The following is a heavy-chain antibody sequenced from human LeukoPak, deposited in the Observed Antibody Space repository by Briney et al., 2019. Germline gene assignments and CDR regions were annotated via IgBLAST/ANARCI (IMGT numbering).Heavy chain of an antibody. CDR2: IYYSGIT. CDR3: ASGTRYYYDTTGYYYFTL. J-gene: IGHJ4*02. D-gene: IGHD3-22*01. Sequence: SETLSLTCTVSGGSINNYYWSWIRQSPGKGLEWIGYIYYSGITNYNPSLKSRVTIPVDTSKNQFSLNLNFVTAADTAVYYCASGTRYYYDTTGYYYFTLWGRGALVTVSS. CDR1: GGSINNYY. V-gene: IGHV4-59*01.